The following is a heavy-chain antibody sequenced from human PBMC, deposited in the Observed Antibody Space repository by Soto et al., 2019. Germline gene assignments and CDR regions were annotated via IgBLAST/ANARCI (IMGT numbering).Heavy chain of an antibody. CDR2: IYPGDSGT. V-gene: IGHV5-51*01. Sequence: LGGALKISCKGAGYSFTSYWIGWVRQMPGQGLEWVGIIYPGDSGTRYSPSFQGQVTISADKSISTADLHLSSLKASATATYYCASPTAGTEAFDSWGQGTRVNVSS. J-gene: IGHJ3*02. CDR3: ASPTAGTEAFDS. CDR1: GYSFTSYW. D-gene: IGHD6-13*01.